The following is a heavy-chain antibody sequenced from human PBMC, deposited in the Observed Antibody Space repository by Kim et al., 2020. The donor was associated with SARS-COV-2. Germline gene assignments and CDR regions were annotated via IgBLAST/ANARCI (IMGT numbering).Heavy chain of an antibody. CDR3: ARGVIVYGDLTLDY. Sequence: SETLSLTCTVSGGSISSYYWSWIRQPPGKGLEWIGYIYYSGSTNYNPSLKSRVTISVDTSKNQFSLKLSSVTAADTAVYYCARGVIVYGDLTLDYWGQGT. CDR1: GGSISSYY. J-gene: IGHJ4*02. V-gene: IGHV4-59*13. CDR2: IYYSGST. D-gene: IGHD4-17*01.